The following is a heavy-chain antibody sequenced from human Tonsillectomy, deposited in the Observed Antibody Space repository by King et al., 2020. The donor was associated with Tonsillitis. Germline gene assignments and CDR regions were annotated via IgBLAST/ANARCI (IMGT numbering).Heavy chain of an antibody. D-gene: IGHD6-13*01. CDR2: ISWNSGSI. CDR3: AKDPLDRIGAAGNYFDY. Sequence: VQLVESGGNLVQPGRSLRLSCAASGFTFDYYAMHWVRQTPGKGLEWVSGISWNSGSIGYADSVKGRFTISRDNAKNSLYLQMNSLRAEDTALYYCAKDPLDRIGAAGNYFDYWGQGTLVTVSS. J-gene: IGHJ4*02. V-gene: IGHV3-9*01. CDR1: GFTFDYYA.